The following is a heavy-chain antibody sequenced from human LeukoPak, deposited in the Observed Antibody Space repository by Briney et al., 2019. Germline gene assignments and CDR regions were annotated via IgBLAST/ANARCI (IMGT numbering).Heavy chain of an antibody. CDR2: VHSSGST. CDR1: GDSGASSGSYW. J-gene: IGHJ4*02. V-gene: IGHV4-61*01. D-gene: IGHD3-22*01. CDR3: ARSEQYYYDSSGYYYPFDY. Sequence: SETLSLTCDVSGDSGASSGSYWSGWFRQPPGKGLEWIGYVHSSGSTKYNSSLGSRVTISMDTSRNQFSLKLSSVTAADTAVYYCARSEQYYYDSSGYYYPFDYWGQGTLVTVSS.